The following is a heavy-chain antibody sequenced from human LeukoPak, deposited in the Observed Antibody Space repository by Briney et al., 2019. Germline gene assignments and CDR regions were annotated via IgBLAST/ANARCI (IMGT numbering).Heavy chain of an antibody. D-gene: IGHD3-3*01. CDR1: GGTFSSYA. J-gene: IGHJ5*02. V-gene: IGHV1-69*13. CDR2: IIPIFGTA. CDR3: ARDVLRFSSRLYNWFDP. Sequence: SVKVSCKASGGTFSSYAISWVRQAPGQGLEWMGGIIPIFGTANYAQKFQGRVTNTADESTSTAYMELSSLRSEDTAVYYCARDVLRFSSRLYNWFDPWGQGTLVTVSS.